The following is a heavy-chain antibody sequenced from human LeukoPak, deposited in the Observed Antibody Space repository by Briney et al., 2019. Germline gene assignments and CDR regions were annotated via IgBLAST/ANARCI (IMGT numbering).Heavy chain of an antibody. V-gene: IGHV1-2*02. Sequence: ASVKVSCKASGYTFTGYYMHWVRQAPGQGLEWMGWINPNSGGTIYAQNFQGRVTLTRDTSLSTAYMELSRLRSDDTAVYHCARGRAAAGSFWFDPWGQGTQVTVSS. D-gene: IGHD6-13*01. CDR2: INPNSGGT. J-gene: IGHJ5*02. CDR3: ARGRAAAGSFWFDP. CDR1: GYTFTGYY.